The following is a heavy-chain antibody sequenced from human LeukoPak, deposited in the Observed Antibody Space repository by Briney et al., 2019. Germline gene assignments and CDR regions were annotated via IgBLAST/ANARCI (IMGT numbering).Heavy chain of an antibody. CDR1: GGSFSGYY. Sequence: SETLSLTCAVHGGSFSGYYWSWIRQPPGKGLEWIGEINHSGSTNYNPSLKSRVTISVDTSKNQFSLKLSSVTAADTAVYYCARVPGKYSYGSEYFDYWGQGTLVTVSS. V-gene: IGHV4-34*01. CDR3: ARVPGKYSYGSEYFDY. J-gene: IGHJ4*02. D-gene: IGHD5-18*01. CDR2: INHSGST.